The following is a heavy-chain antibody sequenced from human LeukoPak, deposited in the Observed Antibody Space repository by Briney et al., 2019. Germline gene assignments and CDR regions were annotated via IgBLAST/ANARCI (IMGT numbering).Heavy chain of an antibody. CDR2: ISYDGSNK. CDR3: AKPYSSSWYGLFDY. Sequence: GSLRLSCAASGFTFSSYGMHWVRQAPGKGLEWVAVISYDGSNKYYADSVKGRFTISRDNSKNTLYLQMNSLRAEDTAVYYCAKPYSSSWYGLFDYWGQGTLVTVSS. CDR1: GFTFSSYG. J-gene: IGHJ4*02. D-gene: IGHD6-13*01. V-gene: IGHV3-30*18.